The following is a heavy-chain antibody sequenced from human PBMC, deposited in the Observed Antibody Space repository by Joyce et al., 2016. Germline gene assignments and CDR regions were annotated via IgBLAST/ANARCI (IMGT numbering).Heavy chain of an antibody. J-gene: IGHJ3*02. V-gene: IGHV4-31*03. CDR1: GDSITSARYY. CDR3: ARERETTYSGTEVGAFDI. D-gene: IGHD2/OR15-2a*01. CDR2: IYYSGST. Sequence: QVQLQESGPGLVKPLQTLSLTCTVSGDSITSARYYWTWIRHHPGRGLEWIGYIYYSGSTYYNAPLKVRVVISIDTSKNQFSLNLTSVTAADTAVYYCARERETTYSGTEVGAFDIWGQGTMVTVSS.